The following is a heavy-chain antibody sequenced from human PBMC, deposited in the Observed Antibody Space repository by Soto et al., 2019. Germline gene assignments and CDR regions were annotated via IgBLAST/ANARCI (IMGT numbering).Heavy chain of an antibody. Sequence: GGSLRLSCAASGFIFSNYAMSWARQAPGKGLEWVSDISGNGDNTYYADSVKGRFTVSRDNSKNTLYLQMNSLRAEDTAIYYCAKDRGDSGQCRFDPWGRGTLVTSPQ. CDR1: GFIFSNYA. V-gene: IGHV3-23*01. CDR2: ISGNGDNT. CDR3: AKDRGDSGQCRFDP. J-gene: IGHJ5*02. D-gene: IGHD6-19*01.